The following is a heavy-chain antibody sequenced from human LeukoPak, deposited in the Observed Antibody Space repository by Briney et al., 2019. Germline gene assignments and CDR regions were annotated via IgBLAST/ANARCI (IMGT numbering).Heavy chain of an antibody. D-gene: IGHD5-12*01. CDR1: GFTYGSYW. V-gene: IGHV3-74*01. J-gene: IGHJ4*02. CDR2: INSDGRST. Sequence: GGSLRLSCVASGFTYGSYWMHWVRQAPGKGLVWVSRINSDGRSTDYADSVKGRFTISRDNAKNSLYLQMNSLRAEDTAVYYCARWGHSDYDSFPTKFDYWGQGTLVTVSS. CDR3: ARWGHSDYDSFPTKFDY.